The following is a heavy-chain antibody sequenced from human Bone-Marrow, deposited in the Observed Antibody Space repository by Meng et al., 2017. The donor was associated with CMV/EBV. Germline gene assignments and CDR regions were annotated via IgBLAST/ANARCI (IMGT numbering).Heavy chain of an antibody. D-gene: IGHD6-13*01. Sequence: CGASGFTVGSNYMSWVRQAPGEGLEWVSVIYSGGSTYYADSVKGRFTISRDNSKNTLYLQMNSLRAEDTAVYYCARDLAALDALDNWGQGTMVTVSS. CDR3: ARDLAALDALDN. V-gene: IGHV3-66*02. CDR2: IYSGGST. J-gene: IGHJ3*02. CDR1: GFTVGSNY.